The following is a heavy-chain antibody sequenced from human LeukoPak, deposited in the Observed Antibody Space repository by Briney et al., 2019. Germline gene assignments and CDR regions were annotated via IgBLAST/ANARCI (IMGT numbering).Heavy chain of an antibody. Sequence: GESLKISCKASGYTFTNYWIGWVRQMPGKGLEWMGIIYPDDSDTKYSPSFQGHVNISVDESSSTAYFQWSSLKASDTAIYYCARHEVGGDSSSGYEYYYYMDVWGKGTAVTVFS. CDR2: IYPDDSDT. D-gene: IGHD3-3*01. CDR3: ARHEVGGDSSSGYEYYYYMDV. J-gene: IGHJ6*03. CDR1: GYTFTNYW. V-gene: IGHV5-51*01.